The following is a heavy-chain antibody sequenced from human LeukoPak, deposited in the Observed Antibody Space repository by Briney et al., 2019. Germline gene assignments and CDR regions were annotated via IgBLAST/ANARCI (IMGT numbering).Heavy chain of an antibody. CDR2: ITDSGVDT. Sequence: GGSLRLSCAASGFTFNSDAMTWVRQAPEKGLEWVSSITDSGVDTYYADSVKGRFTISRDNSKNTLFLQMNSLRAEDTAVYYCTKGSRGSYHYWGQGTLVTVSS. D-gene: IGHD1-26*01. V-gene: IGHV3-23*01. CDR1: GFTFNSDA. J-gene: IGHJ4*02. CDR3: TKGSRGSYHY.